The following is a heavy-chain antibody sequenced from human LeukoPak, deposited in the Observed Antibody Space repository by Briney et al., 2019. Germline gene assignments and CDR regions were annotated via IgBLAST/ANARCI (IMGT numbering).Heavy chain of an antibody. Sequence: PGGSLRLSCAASGFTFSSYAMSWVRQAPGKGLEWVSAISGSGGSTYYADSVKDRFTISRDNSKNTLYLQMNSLRAEDTAVYYCAKGTYYDFWSGYYEWGQGTLVTVSS. D-gene: IGHD3-3*01. J-gene: IGHJ4*02. CDR2: ISGSGGST. V-gene: IGHV3-23*01. CDR1: GFTFSSYA. CDR3: AKGTYYDFWSGYYE.